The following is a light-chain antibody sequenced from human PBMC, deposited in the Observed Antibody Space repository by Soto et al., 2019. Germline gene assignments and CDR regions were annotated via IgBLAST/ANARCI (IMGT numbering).Light chain of an antibody. V-gene: IGKV3-20*01. J-gene: IGKJ1*01. CDR2: GAS. Sequence: EIVLTQSPGTLSLSPGEGATLFCRTSQSVGSYLAWYQQKPGQAPRLLIYGASSRATGIPDRFSGSGSGTDFILTISRLEPEDFAVYYCHHYANSPWTFGQGTKMEFK. CDR1: QSVGSY. CDR3: HHYANSPWT.